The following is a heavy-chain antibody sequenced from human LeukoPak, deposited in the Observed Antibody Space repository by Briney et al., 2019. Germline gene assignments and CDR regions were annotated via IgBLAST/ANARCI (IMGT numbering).Heavy chain of an antibody. D-gene: IGHD5-18*01. CDR2: ISSSSSYI. CDR1: GFTFSDYY. CDR3: ARARSADTAMVYFDY. J-gene: IGHJ4*02. V-gene: IGHV3-11*06. Sequence: GGSLRLSCAASGFTFSDYYMSWIRQAPGKGLEWVSSISSSSSYIYYEDSVKGRFTISRDNAKNSLYLQMNSLRAEDTAVYYCARARSADTAMVYFDYWGQGTLVTVSS.